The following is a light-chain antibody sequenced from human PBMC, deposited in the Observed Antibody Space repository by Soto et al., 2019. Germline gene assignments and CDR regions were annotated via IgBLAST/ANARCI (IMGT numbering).Light chain of an antibody. CDR2: FAS. J-gene: IGKJ5*01. Sequence: DIQMTQSQSSLSASVGDTVTITCRASQGISTLLGWYQQKPGKAPKSLIYFASSLQSGDPSRFTVSGSGIDFTLTISSLQPEDFATYDYQEFYSYPITFSQRTRLDIK. CDR3: QEFYSYPIT. V-gene: IGKV1D-16*01. CDR1: QGISTL.